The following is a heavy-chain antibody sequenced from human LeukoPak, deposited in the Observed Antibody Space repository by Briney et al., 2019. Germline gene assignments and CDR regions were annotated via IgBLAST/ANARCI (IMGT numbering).Heavy chain of an antibody. CDR2: ISSSSSYI. V-gene: IGHV3-21*01. D-gene: IGHD2-2*01. CDR1: GFTFSSYS. CDR3: ARDRLTGYCSSTSCVGRPNY. J-gene: IGHJ4*02. Sequence: GGSLRLSCAASGFTFSSYSMNWVRQAPGKGLEWISSISSSSSYIYYADSVKGRFTISRDNAKNSLYLQMNSLRAEDTAVYYCARDRLTGYCSSTSCVGRPNYWGQGTLVTVSS.